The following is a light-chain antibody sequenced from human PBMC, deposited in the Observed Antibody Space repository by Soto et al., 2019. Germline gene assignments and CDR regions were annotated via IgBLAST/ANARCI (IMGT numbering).Light chain of an antibody. Sequence: DNQMTQTPSTLSAPVGERVTITSRASQRISSWLAWYQQKPGKAPKRLIYDASSLESGVPSRFSGSGSGTEFTLTISSLQPDDFATYYCQQYNSYWTVGEGTKVDI. J-gene: IGKJ4*01. CDR1: QRISSW. CDR2: DAS. V-gene: IGKV1-5*01. CDR3: QQYNSYWT.